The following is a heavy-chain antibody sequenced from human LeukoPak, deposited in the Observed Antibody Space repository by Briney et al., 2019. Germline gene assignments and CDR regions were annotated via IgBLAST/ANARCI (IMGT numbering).Heavy chain of an antibody. V-gene: IGHV4-4*07. J-gene: IGHJ6*03. CDR3: ARTSGRSWFYYYIDV. CDR1: GGFLSNYN. D-gene: IGHD2-15*01. CDR2: IYISGST. Sequence: SETPSLTCRVSGGFLSNYNWNWIRQSAGKGLEWIGRIYISGSTDYNPSLKSRVTMSVDASKNEFSLRLNSVTAADSAVYYCARTSGRSWFYYYIDVWGKGTTVTVSS.